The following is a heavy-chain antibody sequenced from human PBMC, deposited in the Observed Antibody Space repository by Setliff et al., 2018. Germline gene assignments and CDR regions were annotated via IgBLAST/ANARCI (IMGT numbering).Heavy chain of an antibody. CDR2: IIAVFGTA. Sequence: SVKVSCKASGGTFRTDGFSWVRQAPGQGLEWMGRIIAVFGTAKYAQKFQGRVTISADESTRTVYMELSSLRFEDTAVYYCARGTRDKYDTSGHYLSLDYWGQGTLVTVSS. J-gene: IGHJ4*02. D-gene: IGHD3-22*01. CDR1: GGTFRTDG. V-gene: IGHV1-69*13. CDR3: ARGTRDKYDTSGHYLSLDY.